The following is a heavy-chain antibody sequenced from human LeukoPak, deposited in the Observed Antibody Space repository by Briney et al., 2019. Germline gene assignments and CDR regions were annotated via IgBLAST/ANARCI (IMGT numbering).Heavy chain of an antibody. V-gene: IGHV4-59*01. J-gene: IGHJ2*01. Sequence: SETLSLTCTVSGGSISSYYWNWIRQPPGKGLEWIGYIYDSGSTNYNPSLKSRVTMSLDTSKNQFSLNLSSVTPADTTVHYFARKYQWLAYWSFDLWGRGTLVSASS. D-gene: IGHD6-19*01. CDR1: GGSISSYY. CDR2: IYDSGST. CDR3: ARKYQWLAYWSFDL.